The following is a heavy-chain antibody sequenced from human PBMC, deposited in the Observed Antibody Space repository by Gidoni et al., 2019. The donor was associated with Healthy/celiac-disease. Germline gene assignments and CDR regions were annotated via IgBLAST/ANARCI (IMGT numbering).Heavy chain of an antibody. J-gene: IGHJ6*02. V-gene: IGHV1-69*01. Sequence: QVQLVQSGAEVKKPGSSVKVSCKASGGTFSSSAISWVRQAPGQGLEWMGGITPIFGTANYAQKFQGRVTMTADESTSTAYMELSSLRSEDTAVYYCARDHWAYTAMVRDYYYGMDVWGQGTTVTVSS. D-gene: IGHD5-18*01. CDR2: ITPIFGTA. CDR1: GGTFSSSA. CDR3: ARDHWAYTAMVRDYYYGMDV.